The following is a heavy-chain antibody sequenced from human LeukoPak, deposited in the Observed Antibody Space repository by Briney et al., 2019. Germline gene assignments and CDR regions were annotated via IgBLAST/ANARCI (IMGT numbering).Heavy chain of an antibody. V-gene: IGHV4-4*02. J-gene: IGHJ4*02. Sequence: SGTLSLTCAVSGGSISSSNWWSWVRQPPGKGLEWIGEIYRSGSTNYNPPLQSRVTISVDTSKNQFSLKLSSVTAADTAVYYCARSLTLYDFWSGYYTGYFDYWGQGTLVTVSS. D-gene: IGHD3-3*01. CDR2: IYRSGST. CDR3: ARSLTLYDFWSGYYTGYFDY. CDR1: GGSISSSNW.